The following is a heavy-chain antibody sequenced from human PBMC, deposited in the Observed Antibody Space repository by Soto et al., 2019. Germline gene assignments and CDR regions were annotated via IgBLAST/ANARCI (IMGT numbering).Heavy chain of an antibody. CDR3: ARQRQLGRRFDY. V-gene: IGHV4-39*01. J-gene: IGHJ4*01. CDR2: IYYSGST. Sequence: SETLCLTCTVPGGSISSSSYYWGWLRQPPGKGLEWIGSIYYSGSTYYNSSLNSRVTISVDTSKNQFSLKLSSVIAADTALYYCARQRQLGRRFDYWAHGTLVTVSS. CDR1: GGSISSSSYY. D-gene: IGHD6-6*01.